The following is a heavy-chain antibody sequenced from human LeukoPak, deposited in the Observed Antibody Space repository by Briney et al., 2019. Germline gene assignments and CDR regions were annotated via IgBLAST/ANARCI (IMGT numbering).Heavy chain of an antibody. Sequence: GGSLRLSCAASGFTFSSYAMSWVRQAPGKGLEWVSAISGSGGSTYYADSVKGRFTISRDNSKNTLYLQMNSLRAEDTAVYYCARSSGWYHRGPDYYYYYMDVWGKGTTVTVS. V-gene: IGHV3-23*01. D-gene: IGHD6-19*01. J-gene: IGHJ6*03. CDR2: ISGSGGST. CDR1: GFTFSSYA. CDR3: ARSSGWYHRGPDYYYYYMDV.